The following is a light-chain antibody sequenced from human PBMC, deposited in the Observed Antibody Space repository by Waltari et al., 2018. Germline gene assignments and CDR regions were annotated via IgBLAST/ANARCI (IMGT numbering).Light chain of an antibody. Sequence: DIVMTQSPDSLAVSLGERATIHCKSIQSIFYSSNNKDYLAWYQLKPGQPPELLIYWASTRESGVPDRFSGSGTGTDFTLTISSLQAEDVAVYYCQQYYDTPLSFGGGTKVEIK. V-gene: IGKV4-1*01. J-gene: IGKJ4*01. CDR3: QQYYDTPLS. CDR1: QSIFYSSNNKDY. CDR2: WAS.